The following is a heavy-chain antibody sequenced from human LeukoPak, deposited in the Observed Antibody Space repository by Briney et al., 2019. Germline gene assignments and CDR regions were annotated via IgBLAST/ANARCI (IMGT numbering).Heavy chain of an antibody. J-gene: IGHJ4*02. V-gene: IGHV4-39*07. CDR3: AREAYYDSSGYSYYFDY. Sequence: PSETLSLTCTVSGGSISSSSYYWGWIRQPPGKGLEWIGSIYYSGSTYYNPSLKSRVTISIDTSKNQFSLKLSSVTAADTAVYYCAREAYYDSSGYSYYFDYWGQGTLVTVSS. D-gene: IGHD3-22*01. CDR2: IYYSGST. CDR1: GGSISSSSYY.